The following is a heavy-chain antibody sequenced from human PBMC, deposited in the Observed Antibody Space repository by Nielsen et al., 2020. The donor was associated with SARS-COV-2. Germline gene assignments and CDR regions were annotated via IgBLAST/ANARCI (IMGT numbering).Heavy chain of an antibody. V-gene: IGHV3-30*18. CDR2: ISYEGSKT. D-gene: IGHD3-16*01. CDR1: GFTFGSYA. CDR3: AKRRAVFMLTFGGEGAMDV. J-gene: IGHJ6*02. Sequence: GESLKISCAASGFTFGSYAMSWVRQAPGKGLEWVASISYEGSKTYYADSLTGRFTVSRDSSKNTVYLQMNSLSVEDTAVYHCAKRRAVFMLTFGGEGAMDVWGQGTTVSVSS.